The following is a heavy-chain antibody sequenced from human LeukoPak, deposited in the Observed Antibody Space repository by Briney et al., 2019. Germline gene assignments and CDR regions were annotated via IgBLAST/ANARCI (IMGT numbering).Heavy chain of an antibody. V-gene: IGHV4-4*07. D-gene: IGHD3-9*01. CDR1: GGSISSYY. CDR2: IYTSGST. J-gene: IGHJ5*02. Sequence: SETLSLTCTVSGGSISSYYWSWIRQPAGKGLEWIGRIYTSGSTNYNPSLKGRVTMSVDTSKNQFSLKLNSVTAADTAVYYCARDYDVLTAYPPTQLFDPWGQGTLVTVSS. CDR3: ARDYDVLTAYPPTQLFDP.